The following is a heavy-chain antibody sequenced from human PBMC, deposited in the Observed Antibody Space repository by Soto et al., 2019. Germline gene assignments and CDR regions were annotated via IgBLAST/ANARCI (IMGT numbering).Heavy chain of an antibody. D-gene: IGHD4-17*01. CDR1: GFTFSSYG. V-gene: IGHV3-30*18. CDR3: AKTTIYGDLLFDY. J-gene: IGHJ4*02. Sequence: QVQLVESGGGVVQPGRSLRLSCAASGFTFSSYGMHWVRQAPGKGLEWVAVISYDGSNKYYADSVKGRFTISRDNSKNPLYLQMNSLRAEDTAVYYCAKTTIYGDLLFDYWGQGTLVTVSS. CDR2: ISYDGSNK.